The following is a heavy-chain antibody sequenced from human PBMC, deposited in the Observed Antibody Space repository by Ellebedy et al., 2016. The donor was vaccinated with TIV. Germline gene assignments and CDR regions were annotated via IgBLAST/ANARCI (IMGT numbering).Heavy chain of an antibody. Sequence: SETLSLTXAVSGDSISSGGYSWSWIRQPPGKGLEWIGYIYHSGKTYYNPSLKSRVTISVDRPKNQFSVRLNSVTAADTVVYYCARVRNYYDSSGYYWPYNWFDPWGQGTLVTVSS. V-gene: IGHV4-30-2*01. D-gene: IGHD3-22*01. J-gene: IGHJ5*02. CDR1: GDSISSGGYS. CDR2: IYHSGKT. CDR3: ARVRNYYDSSGYYWPYNWFDP.